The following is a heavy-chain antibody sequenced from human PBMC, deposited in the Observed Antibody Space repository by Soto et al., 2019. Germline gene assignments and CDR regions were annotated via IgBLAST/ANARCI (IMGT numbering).Heavy chain of an antibody. CDR1: GGTFSSYA. V-gene: IGHV1-69*01. D-gene: IGHD3-22*01. Sequence: QVQLVQSGAEVQKPGSSVKVSCKASGGTFSSYAISWVRQAPGQGLEWMGGIIPIFGTANYAQKFQGRVKITADESTSTAYMELSSLRSEDTAVYYCASRATYYYDSSGYNPDYYYYYGMDVWGQGTTVTVSS. J-gene: IGHJ6*02. CDR2: IIPIFGTA. CDR3: ASRATYYYDSSGYNPDYYYYYGMDV.